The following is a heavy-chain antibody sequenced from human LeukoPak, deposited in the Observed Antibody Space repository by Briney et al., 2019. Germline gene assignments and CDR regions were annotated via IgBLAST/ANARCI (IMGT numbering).Heavy chain of an antibody. CDR2: IYYSGST. V-gene: IGHV4-39*01. J-gene: IGHJ1*01. Sequence: TSETLSLTCTVSGGSISSSSYYWGWIRQPPGKGLEWIGSIYYSGSTYYNPSLKSRVTISVDTSKNQFSLKLSSVTAADTAVYYCARQERYYGSGSYTYFQHWGQGTLVTVSS. CDR3: ARQERYYGSGSYTYFQH. CDR1: GGSISSSSYY. D-gene: IGHD3-10*01.